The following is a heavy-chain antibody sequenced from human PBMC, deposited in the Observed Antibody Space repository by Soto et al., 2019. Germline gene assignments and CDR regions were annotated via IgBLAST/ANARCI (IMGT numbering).Heavy chain of an antibody. Sequence: SVKVSCKASGGPFISYASNWVRQAPGQGLEWMGGIIPIFGTANYAQKFQGRVTITADEPTSTAYMELSSLRSEDTAVYYCPSEGRSSSSLRYNWFDPWGQGTLVTVSS. D-gene: IGHD6-6*01. CDR1: GGPFISYA. CDR2: IIPIFGTA. V-gene: IGHV1-69*13. J-gene: IGHJ5*02. CDR3: PSEGRSSSSLRYNWFDP.